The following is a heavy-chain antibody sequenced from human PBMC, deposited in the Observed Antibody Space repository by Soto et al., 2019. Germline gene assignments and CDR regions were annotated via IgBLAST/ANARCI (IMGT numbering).Heavy chain of an antibody. D-gene: IGHD2-15*01. V-gene: IGHV1-69*12. CDR3: ATSRRHCSGGSCYAP. J-gene: IGHJ5*02. CDR1: GGTFSSYA. Sequence: QVQLVQSGAEVKKPGSSVKVSCKASGGTFSSYAISWVRQAPGQRPPWMGGISPIFGTANYAKKFQGSVTINADESTSTADMAVSSLRSEDTAVYYCATSRRHCSGGSCYAPWGQGTLVTVSS. CDR2: ISPIFGTA.